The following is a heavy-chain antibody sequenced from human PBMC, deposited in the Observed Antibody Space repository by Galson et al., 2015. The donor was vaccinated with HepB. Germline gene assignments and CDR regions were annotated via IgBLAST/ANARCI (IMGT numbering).Heavy chain of an antibody. J-gene: IGHJ6*02. Sequence: SLRLSCAASGFTFSSYSMNWVRQAPGKGLEWVSSISSSSSYIYYADSVKGRFTISRDNAKNSLYLQMNSLRAEDTAVYYCARAPYGSGSYYNPAYYYYYGMDVWGQGTTVTVSS. CDR2: ISSSSSYI. V-gene: IGHV3-21*01. CDR1: GFTFSSYS. D-gene: IGHD3-10*01. CDR3: ARAPYGSGSYYNPAYYYYYGMDV.